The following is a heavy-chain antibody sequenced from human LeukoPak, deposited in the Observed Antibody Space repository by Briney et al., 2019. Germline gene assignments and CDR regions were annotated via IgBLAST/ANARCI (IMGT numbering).Heavy chain of an antibody. Sequence: GGSLRLSCAASGFTFSSYGMHWVRQAPGKGLEWVSVIYTNNKTYYADSVKGRFIISRDISKNTLNLQMNSLRAEDTAVYYCARDGAADETFFDYWGQGTLVTVSS. CDR2: IYTNNKT. CDR3: ARDGAADETFFDY. J-gene: IGHJ4*02. D-gene: IGHD6-25*01. V-gene: IGHV3-NL1*01. CDR1: GFTFSSYG.